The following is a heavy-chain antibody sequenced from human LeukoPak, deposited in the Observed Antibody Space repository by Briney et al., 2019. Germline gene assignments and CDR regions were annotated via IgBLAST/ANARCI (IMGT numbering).Heavy chain of an antibody. V-gene: IGHV3-23*01. Sequence: GGSLRLSCAASGFTFSSYAMSWVRQAPGKGLEWVSAISGSGGSTYYADSVKGRFTISRDNSKNTLYLQVNSLRAEDTAVYYCAKVWDSSGWTWIDYWGQGTLVTVSS. J-gene: IGHJ4*02. D-gene: IGHD6-19*01. CDR3: AKVWDSSGWTWIDY. CDR1: GFTFSSYA. CDR2: ISGSGGST.